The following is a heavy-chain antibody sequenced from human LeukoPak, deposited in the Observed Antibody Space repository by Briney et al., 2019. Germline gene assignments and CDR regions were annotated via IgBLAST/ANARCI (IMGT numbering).Heavy chain of an antibody. CDR3: ARFASADWHSGAPRGYFDY. V-gene: IGHV4-4*07. CDR1: GGSISSYY. CDR2: IYTSGST. Sequence: PSETLSLTCTVSGGSISSYYWSWIRQPAGKGLEWIGRIYTSGSTNYNPSLKSRVTMSVDTSKNQFSLKLSSVTAADTAVYYCARFASADWHSGAPRGYFDYWGQGTLVTVSS. D-gene: IGHD3-9*01. J-gene: IGHJ4*02.